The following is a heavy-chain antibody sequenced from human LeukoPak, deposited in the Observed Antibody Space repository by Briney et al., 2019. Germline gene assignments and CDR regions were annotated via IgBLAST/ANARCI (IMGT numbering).Heavy chain of an antibody. Sequence: SQTLSLTCTVSGGSISSGDYYWSWIRQPPGKGLEWIGYIYYSGSTYYNPSLKSRVTISVDTSKNQFSLKLSSVTAADTAVYYCARVYSIFGVVKYYFDYWGQGTLVTVSS. J-gene: IGHJ4*02. CDR1: GGSISSGDYY. V-gene: IGHV4-30-4*01. D-gene: IGHD3-3*01. CDR3: ARVYSIFGVVKYYFDY. CDR2: IYYSGST.